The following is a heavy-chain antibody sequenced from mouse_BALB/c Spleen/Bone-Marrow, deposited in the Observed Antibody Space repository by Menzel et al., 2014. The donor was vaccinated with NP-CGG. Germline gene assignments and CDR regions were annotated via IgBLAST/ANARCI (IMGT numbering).Heavy chain of an antibody. CDR2: IDPANGNT. CDR3: ARNTQFAY. Sequence: VQLQQSGAELVKPGASVKLSCTASGFNIKDTYMHWVKQRPEQGLEWIGRIDPANGNTKYDPKFQGKATITADSSSNTAYLQLSSLTSEDTAVYYCARNTQFAYWGQGTLVTVSA. V-gene: IGHV14-3*02. J-gene: IGHJ3*01. D-gene: IGHD5-1-1*01. CDR1: GFNIKDTY.